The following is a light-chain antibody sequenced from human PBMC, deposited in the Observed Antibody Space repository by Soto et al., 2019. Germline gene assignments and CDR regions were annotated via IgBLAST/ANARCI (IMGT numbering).Light chain of an antibody. Sequence: QSALTQPPSASGSPGQSVTISCTGASSDVGGYDYVSWYQLHPGKVPKLMIYEVNKRPSGVPDRFSGPKSGNTASLTVSGLQAEDEADYYCCSYAGSNNLVFGGGTKLTVL. J-gene: IGLJ2*01. CDR3: CSYAGSNNLV. CDR2: EVN. V-gene: IGLV2-8*01. CDR1: SSDVGGYDY.